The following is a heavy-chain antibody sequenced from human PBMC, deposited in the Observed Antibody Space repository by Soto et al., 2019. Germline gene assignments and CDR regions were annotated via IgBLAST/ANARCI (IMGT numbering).Heavy chain of an antibody. J-gene: IGHJ4*02. CDR3: ARDGNFAFLGYSFGFDF. CDR1: GYRFTAYY. Sequence: QVQLVQSGAEVKKPGASVRVSCEASGYRFTAYYIHWVRQAPGQGLEWMGRMNLDTGGTTYAQKFQGRVTMTRDTSISTAYMEVSSLKSDDTAMYYCARDGNFAFLGYSFGFDFWGQGTLVTVSS. V-gene: IGHV1-2*06. D-gene: IGHD5-18*01. CDR2: MNLDTGGT.